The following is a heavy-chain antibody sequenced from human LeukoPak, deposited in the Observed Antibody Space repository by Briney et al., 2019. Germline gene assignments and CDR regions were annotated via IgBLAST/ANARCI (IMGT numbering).Heavy chain of an antibody. CDR1: GGTFSSYA. J-gene: IGHJ4*02. CDR3: ARALVEAAHFDY. Sequence: SVKVSCKASGGTFSSYAISWVRQAPGQGLEWMGRVIPILGIANYAQKFQGRVTITADKSTSTAYMELSSLRSEDTAVYYCARALVEAAHFDYWGQGTLVTVSS. V-gene: IGHV1-69*04. CDR2: VIPILGIA.